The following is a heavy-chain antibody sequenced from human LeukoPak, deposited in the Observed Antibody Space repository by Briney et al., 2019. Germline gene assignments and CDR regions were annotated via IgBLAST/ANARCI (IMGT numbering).Heavy chain of an antibody. Sequence: ASVKVSCKASGYTFTGYYMHWVRQAPGHGLEWMGWINPNSGGTNYAQKFQGRVTMTRDTSISTAYMELSRLRSDDTAVYYCARGSWNDEFYFDYWGQGTLVTVSS. D-gene: IGHD1-1*01. CDR3: ARGSWNDEFYFDY. V-gene: IGHV1-2*02. CDR2: INPNSGGT. CDR1: GYTFTGYY. J-gene: IGHJ4*02.